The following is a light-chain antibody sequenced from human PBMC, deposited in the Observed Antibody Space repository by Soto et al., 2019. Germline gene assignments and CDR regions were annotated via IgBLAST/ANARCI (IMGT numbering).Light chain of an antibody. CDR3: QQYHTYWWT. Sequence: DIQMTQSPSTLSASVGDRVTITCRAGQTIINWLAWYQQKPGKAPKLLIYKASTLEGEVPSRFSGSGSETEFTLTINSLQPDDSATYYCQQYHTYWWTFGQGTKVDIK. CDR2: KAS. V-gene: IGKV1-5*03. J-gene: IGKJ1*01. CDR1: QTIINW.